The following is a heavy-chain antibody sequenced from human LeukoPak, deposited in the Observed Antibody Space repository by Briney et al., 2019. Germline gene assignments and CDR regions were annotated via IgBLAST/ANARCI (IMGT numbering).Heavy chain of an antibody. CDR2: ISTSGTT. D-gene: IGHD3-22*01. J-gene: IGHJ4*02. V-gene: IGHV4-4*07. Sequence: SETLSLTCTVSGGSISSYYWSWIRQPAGKGLESIGHISTSGTTNYNPSLKSRVTISVDTSKNQFSLKLSSVTAADTAIYYCARNGDDSSDYYYFDYWGQGTLVTVSS. CDR3: ARNGDDSSDYYYFDY. CDR1: GGSISSYY.